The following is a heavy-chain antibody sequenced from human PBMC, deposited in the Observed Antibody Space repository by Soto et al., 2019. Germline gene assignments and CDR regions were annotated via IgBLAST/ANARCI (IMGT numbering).Heavy chain of an antibody. J-gene: IGHJ5*02. CDR3: ARGYCTTTICDPWFDP. D-gene: IGHD2-2*01. Sequence: GESLKISCTGFGYAFTSYWIAWVRQMPGKGLEWMGIIYPGDSDTRYSPSFQGQVTISVDKSISTAYLQRSTLKASDTAMYYCARGYCTTTICDPWFDPWGQGTLVTVSS. CDR2: IYPGDSDT. V-gene: IGHV5-51*01. CDR1: GYAFTSYW.